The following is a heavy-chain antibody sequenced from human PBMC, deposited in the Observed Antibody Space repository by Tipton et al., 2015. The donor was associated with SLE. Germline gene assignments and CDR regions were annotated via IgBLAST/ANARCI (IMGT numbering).Heavy chain of an antibody. CDR3: ARERVAYRNWYFDL. V-gene: IGHV4-59*12. D-gene: IGHD2-15*01. Sequence: TLSLTCTVSGGPTSSYYWSWIRQPPGKGLEWIGYIYYSGSTNYNPSLKSRVTISVDTSKNQFSLKLSSVTAADTAVYYCARERVAYRNWYFDLWGRGTLVTVSS. CDR1: GGPTSSYY. CDR2: IYYSGST. J-gene: IGHJ2*01.